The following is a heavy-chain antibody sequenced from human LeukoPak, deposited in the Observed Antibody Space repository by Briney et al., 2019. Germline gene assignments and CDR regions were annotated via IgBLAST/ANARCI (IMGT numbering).Heavy chain of an antibody. CDR1: GFTFSSYS. V-gene: IGHV3-21*01. CDR3: AKDRGDYPPYFDY. Sequence: GGSLRLSCAASGFTFSSYSMNWVRQAPGKGLEWVSSISSSSSYIYYADSVKGRFTISRDNAKNSLYLQMNSLQTEDTAVYYCAKDRGDYPPYFDYWGQGTLVTVSS. CDR2: ISSSSSYI. J-gene: IGHJ4*02. D-gene: IGHD2-21*02.